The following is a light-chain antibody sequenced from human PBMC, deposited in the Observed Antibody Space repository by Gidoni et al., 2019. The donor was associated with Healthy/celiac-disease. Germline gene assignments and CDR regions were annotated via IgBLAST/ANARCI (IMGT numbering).Light chain of an antibody. Sequence: DIQLTQSPSFLSASVGDRVTITCWASQGISSYLAWYQQKPGKAPKLLIYAASTLQSGVPSRFSGSGSGTEFTLTISSLQPGDFATYYGQQLNSYPRTFGQXTKVEIK. CDR3: QQLNSYPRT. J-gene: IGKJ1*01. CDR2: AAS. CDR1: QGISSY. V-gene: IGKV1-9*01.